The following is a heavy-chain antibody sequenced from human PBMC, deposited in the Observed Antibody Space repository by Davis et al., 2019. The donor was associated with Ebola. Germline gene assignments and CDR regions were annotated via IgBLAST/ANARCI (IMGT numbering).Heavy chain of an antibody. Sequence: GESLKISCAASGFTFGDYAMSWVRQAPGKGLEWVSTISRAGESTYYGDSVRGRFTISRDNSMNTVYVQMYSLRADDTAVYYCAKGGFYLYMDVWGKGTTDTVSS. CDR3: AKGGFYLYMDV. D-gene: IGHD3-16*02. CDR2: ISRAGEST. J-gene: IGHJ6*03. V-gene: IGHV3-23*01. CDR1: GFTFGDYA.